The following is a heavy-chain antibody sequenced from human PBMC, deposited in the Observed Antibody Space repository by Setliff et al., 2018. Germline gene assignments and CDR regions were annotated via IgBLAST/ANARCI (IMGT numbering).Heavy chain of an antibody. Sequence: SETLSLTCSVYGESFSNNYWSWIRQTPGKGLEWIGSTYYNGTAYYNPSLQSRVAISVDTSKNYFSLDVSSVTAADTAVYYCVRESHSTWYRRDFWGQGTLVTVSS. V-gene: IGHV4-39*02. D-gene: IGHD6-13*01. CDR3: VRESHSTWYRRDF. CDR2: TYYNGTA. J-gene: IGHJ4*02. CDR1: GESFSNNY.